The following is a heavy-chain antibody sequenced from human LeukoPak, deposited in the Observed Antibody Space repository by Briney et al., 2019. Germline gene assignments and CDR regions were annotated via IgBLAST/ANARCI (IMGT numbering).Heavy chain of an antibody. CDR3: ARDPEGYYYYYYYMDV. J-gene: IGHJ6*03. V-gene: IGHV3-30*03. CDR1: GFTFSSYG. Sequence: GGSLRLSCAASGFTFSSYGMHWVRQAPGKGLEWVAVISYDGSNKYYADSVKGRFTISRDNSKNTLYLQMNSLRAEDTAVYYCARDPEGYYYYYYYMDVWGKGTTVTVSS. CDR2: ISYDGSNK.